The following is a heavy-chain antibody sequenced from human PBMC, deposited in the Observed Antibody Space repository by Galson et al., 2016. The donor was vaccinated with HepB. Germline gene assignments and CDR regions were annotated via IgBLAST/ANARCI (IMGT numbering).Heavy chain of an antibody. CDR3: ARLRRGYSSVLDY. J-gene: IGHJ4*02. Sequence: SETLSLTCKVSGVSSSRSYWGWIRQPPGEGLEWIGHVYYSGSIDYNPSLKSRVTISVDTSKNLLSLKVTSVTAADTAISFCARLRRGYSSVLDYWGQGTLISVSA. CDR2: VYYSGSI. V-gene: IGHV4-59*01. CDR1: GVSSSRSY. D-gene: IGHD5-18*01.